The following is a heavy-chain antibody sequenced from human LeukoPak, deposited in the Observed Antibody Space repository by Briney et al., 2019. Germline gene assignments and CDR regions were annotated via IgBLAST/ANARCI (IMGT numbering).Heavy chain of an antibody. V-gene: IGHV4-34*01. D-gene: IGHD1-26*01. CDR3: ARSRGAKVYDY. Sequence: SETLSLTRAVYGGSFSGYYWSWIRQPPGKGLEWIGEINHSGSTNYNPSLKSRVTISVDTSKNQFSLKLSSVTAADTAVYYCARSRGAKVYDYWGQGTLVTVSS. CDR2: INHSGST. CDR1: GGSFSGYY. J-gene: IGHJ4*02.